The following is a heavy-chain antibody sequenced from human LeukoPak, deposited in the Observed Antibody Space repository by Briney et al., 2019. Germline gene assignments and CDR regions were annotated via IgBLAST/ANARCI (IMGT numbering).Heavy chain of an antibody. Sequence: SETLSLTCTVSGGSISSSSYYWGWIRQPPGKGLEWIGRIHYSGSTYYNPSLKSRVTISVDTSKNQFSLKLSSVTAADTAVYYCARDKGYSGSYYTPAFDYWGQGTLVTVSS. CDR2: IHYSGST. CDR1: GGSISSSSYY. CDR3: ARDKGYSGSYYTPAFDY. D-gene: IGHD1-26*01. V-gene: IGHV4-39*07. J-gene: IGHJ4*02.